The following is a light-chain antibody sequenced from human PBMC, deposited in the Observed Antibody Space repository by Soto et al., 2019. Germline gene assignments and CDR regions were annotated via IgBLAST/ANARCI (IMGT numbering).Light chain of an antibody. CDR2: DAS. Sequence: DIQMTQSPSTLSASVGDRVTITCRASQSISSWLAWYQQKPGKAPKLLIYDASSLESGGPSRFSGSGSGTEFTRTISSLQPDDFATYYCQQYNSYSQTFGQGTKVEIK. V-gene: IGKV1-5*01. J-gene: IGKJ1*01. CDR1: QSISSW. CDR3: QQYNSYSQT.